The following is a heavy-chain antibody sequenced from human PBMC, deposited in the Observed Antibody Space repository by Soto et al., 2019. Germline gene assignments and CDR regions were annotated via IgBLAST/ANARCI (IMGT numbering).Heavy chain of an antibody. CDR3: ATAAYSTSWYDF. CDR2: ISAYNGNT. J-gene: IGHJ5*01. D-gene: IGHD6-13*01. V-gene: IGHV1-18*01. Sequence: ASVKVSCKASGYTFTSYGISWVRQAPGQGLEWMGWISAYNGNTNYAQKLQGGVTMTTDTSTSTAYMELSSLRSEDTAVYYCATAAYSTSWYDFWGQGTLVTVSS. CDR1: GYTFTSYG.